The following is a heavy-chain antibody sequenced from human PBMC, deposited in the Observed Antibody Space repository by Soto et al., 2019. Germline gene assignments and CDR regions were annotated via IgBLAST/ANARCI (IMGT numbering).Heavy chain of an antibody. Sequence: QVQLQESGPGLVKPSQTLSLTCTVSGGSISSGGYYWSWIRQHPGKGLEWIGHIYDSGSTSYNPSLKGRVTLPVDTSKNQFSLKLSSVTAADAAVYSCASGWRSGWIDYWGQGAMVTVSS. CDR1: GGSISSGGYY. D-gene: IGHD6-19*01. CDR2: IYDSGST. J-gene: IGHJ4*02. V-gene: IGHV4-31*03. CDR3: ASGWRSGWIDY.